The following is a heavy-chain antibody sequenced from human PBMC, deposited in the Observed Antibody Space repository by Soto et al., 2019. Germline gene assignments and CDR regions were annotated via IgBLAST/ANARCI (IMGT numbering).Heavy chain of an antibody. Sequence: ASVKVSCKASGYSFTTYGISWVRQAPGQGLEWMGWISSYNGDTNNAQKFQDRVTMTIDRSTTTAYLELRSLTSDDTAVYYCAKNGHPPYYYYGMDVWGQGTTVTVS. V-gene: IGHV1-18*01. J-gene: IGHJ6*02. D-gene: IGHD2-8*01. CDR2: ISSYNGDT. CDR3: AKNGHPPYYYYGMDV. CDR1: GYSFTTYG.